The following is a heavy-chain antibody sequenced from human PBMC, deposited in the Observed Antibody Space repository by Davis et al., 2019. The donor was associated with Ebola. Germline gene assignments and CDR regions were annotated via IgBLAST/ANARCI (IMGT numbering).Heavy chain of an antibody. CDR2: IVVGSGNT. V-gene: IGHV1-58*01. CDR3: AAVFTMVRGEGWFDP. CDR1: GFTFTSSA. J-gene: IGHJ5*02. Sequence: SVKVSCKASGFTFTSSAVQWVRQARGQRLEWIGWIVVGSGNTNYAQKFQERVTITRDMSTSTAYMEMSSLRSEDTAVYYCAAVFTMVRGEGWFDPWGQGTVVTVSS. D-gene: IGHD3-10*01.